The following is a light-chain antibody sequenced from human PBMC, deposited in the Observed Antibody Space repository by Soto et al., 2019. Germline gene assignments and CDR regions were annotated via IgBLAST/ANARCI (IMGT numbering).Light chain of an antibody. CDR3: HQYRSSPYT. V-gene: IGKV3-20*01. CDR1: QSVSTY. Sequence: EIVLTQSPGTLSLSPGERATLSCGASQSVSTYLAWFQHKPGQAPRLLIYGAYSRATGIPDRFSGSGSGTDFTLTISRHEPEDFAVYYCHQYRSSPYTFGQGTKLQIK. J-gene: IGKJ2*01. CDR2: GAY.